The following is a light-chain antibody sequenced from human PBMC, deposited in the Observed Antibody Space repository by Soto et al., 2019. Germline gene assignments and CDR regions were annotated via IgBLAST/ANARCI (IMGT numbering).Light chain of an antibody. Sequence: EIVLTQSPGTLSLSPGERATLSCRASQSVSSRYLAWYQQKPGQAPRLLMYGASSRATDIPDRFSGSGSGTDFTLTISSLEPEDFAVYYCQQRSNWPTFGQGTRLEIK. CDR1: QSVSSRY. J-gene: IGKJ5*01. CDR3: QQRSNWPT. V-gene: IGKV3D-20*02. CDR2: GAS.